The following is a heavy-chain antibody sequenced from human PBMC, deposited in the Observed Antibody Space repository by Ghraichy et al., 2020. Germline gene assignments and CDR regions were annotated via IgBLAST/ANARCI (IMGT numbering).Heavy chain of an antibody. Sequence: SETLSLTCAVSGGSISSSNWWSWVRQPPGKGLEWIGEIYHSGSTNYNPSLKSRVTISVDKSKNQFSLKLSSVTAADTAVYYCARGGYCGITSCYRFDYWGQGTLVTVSS. V-gene: IGHV4-4*02. D-gene: IGHD2-2*02. CDR2: IYHSGST. CDR1: GGSISSSNW. J-gene: IGHJ4*02. CDR3: ARGGYCGITSCYRFDY.